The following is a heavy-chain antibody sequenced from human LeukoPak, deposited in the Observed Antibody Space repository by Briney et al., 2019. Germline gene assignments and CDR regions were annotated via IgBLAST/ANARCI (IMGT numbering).Heavy chain of an antibody. CDR3: TREDRPFCPFAY. D-gene: IGHD2-21*01. Sequence: SETLSLTCGVSGGSIDITNYWSWVRQAPGKGLEWIGEISHDGTTNYNPSLRSRVAMSLDRANNQFSLCLTSVTAADTAVYYCTREDRPFCPFAYWGEGVLVTVSS. CDR2: ISHDGTT. J-gene: IGHJ4*02. CDR1: GGSIDITNY. V-gene: IGHV4-4*02.